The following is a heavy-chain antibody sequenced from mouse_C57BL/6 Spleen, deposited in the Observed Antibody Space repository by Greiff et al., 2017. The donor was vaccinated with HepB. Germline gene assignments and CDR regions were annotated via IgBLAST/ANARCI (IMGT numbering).Heavy chain of an antibody. CDR1: GYTFTSYW. J-gene: IGHJ2*01. Sequence: VQLQQSGAELVMPGASVKLSCKASGYTFTSYWMHWVKQRPGQGLEWIGEIDPSDSYTNYNQKFKGKSTLTVDKSSSTAYMQLSSLTSEDAAVYYCARAGTGMDYFDYWGQGTTLTVSS. D-gene: IGHD4-1*01. V-gene: IGHV1-69*01. CDR3: ARAGTGMDYFDY. CDR2: IDPSDSYT.